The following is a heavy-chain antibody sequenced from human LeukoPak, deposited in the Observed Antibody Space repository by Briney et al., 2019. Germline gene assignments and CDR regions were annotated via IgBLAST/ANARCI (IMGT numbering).Heavy chain of an antibody. J-gene: IGHJ4*02. CDR3: ARDAARTTIIGVAYYFDY. Sequence: ASVKVSCTASRYIFTTYAMHWVRQAPGQRLEWMGWINAGNGNTKYSQKFQGRISVTSDKAANTAYMELGRLTSEDTAVYYCARDAARTTIIGVAYYFDYWGQGTRVTVSS. CDR2: INAGNGNT. D-gene: IGHD3-3*01. V-gene: IGHV1-3*01. CDR1: RYIFTTYA.